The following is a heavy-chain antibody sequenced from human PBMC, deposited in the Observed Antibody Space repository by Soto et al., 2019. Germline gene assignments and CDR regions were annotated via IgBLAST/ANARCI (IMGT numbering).Heavy chain of an antibody. Sequence: ASVKVSCKASGYTFTSYAMHWVRQAPGQRLEWMGWINAGNGNTKYSQKFQGRVTITRDTSASTAYMELNSLTAEDTAVYYCARPRYDGSGTPFDHWGQGSLVTVSS. J-gene: IGHJ4*02. CDR1: GYTFTSYA. CDR3: ARPRYDGSGTPFDH. CDR2: INAGNGNT. D-gene: IGHD3-22*01. V-gene: IGHV1-3*01.